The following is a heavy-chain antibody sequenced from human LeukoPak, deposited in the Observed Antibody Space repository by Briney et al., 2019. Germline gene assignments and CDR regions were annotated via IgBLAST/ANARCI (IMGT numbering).Heavy chain of an antibody. D-gene: IGHD2-2*01. CDR2: ISGSGGST. J-gene: IGHJ4*02. CDR3: AKAHCSSTSCSRADS. Sequence: GGSLRLSCAASGFTFSSYAMSWVRQAPGKGLEWVSAISGSGGSTYYADSVKGRFTISRDNSKNTLYLQMNSLRAEDTAVYYCAKAHCSSTSCSRADSWGQGTLVTVSS. V-gene: IGHV3-23*01. CDR1: GFTFSSYA.